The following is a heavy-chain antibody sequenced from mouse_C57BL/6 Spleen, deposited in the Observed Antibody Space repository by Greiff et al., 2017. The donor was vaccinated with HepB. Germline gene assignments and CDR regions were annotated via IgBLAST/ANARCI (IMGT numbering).Heavy chain of an antibody. CDR1: GYTFTGYW. CDR3: VITTVVATGGNYFDY. CDR2: ILPGSGST. V-gene: IGHV1-9*01. J-gene: IGHJ2*01. D-gene: IGHD1-1*01. Sequence: QVQLKESGAELMKPGASVKLSCKATGYTFTGYWIEWVKQRPGHGLEWIGEILPGSGSTNYNEKFKGKATFTADTSSNTAYMQLSSLTTEDSAIYYCVITTVVATGGNYFDYWGQGTTLTVSS.